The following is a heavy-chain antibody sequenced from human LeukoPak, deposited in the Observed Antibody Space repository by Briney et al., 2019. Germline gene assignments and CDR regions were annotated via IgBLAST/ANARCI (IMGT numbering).Heavy chain of an antibody. CDR3: ARLGRAIVVASTTYYYFYMDV. J-gene: IGHJ6*03. CDR2: ISSSSSTI. V-gene: IGHV3-48*01. D-gene: IGHD2-2*01. Sequence: GGSLRLSCAASGFTFSSYSMNWVRQAPGKGLEWVSYISSSSSTIYYADSVKGRFTISRDNAKNSLYLQMNSLRAEDTAVYYCARLGRAIVVASTTYYYFYMDVWGKGTTVTVS. CDR1: GFTFSSYS.